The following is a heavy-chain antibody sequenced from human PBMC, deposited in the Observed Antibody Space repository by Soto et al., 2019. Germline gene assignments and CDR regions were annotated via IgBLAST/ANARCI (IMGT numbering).Heavy chain of an antibody. CDR3: ARDGAHCSGGTCYSVWFDH. D-gene: IGHD2-15*01. CDR2: LYTSGTT. Sequence: PSETLSLTCTVSGASISTYYWSWIRQHAGTGLEWIGRLYTSGTTNYNPSLKSRVTMSVDTSKNQFSLKLGSVTAADTAVYFCARDGAHCSGGTCYSVWFDHWGPGTLVTVAS. V-gene: IGHV4-4*07. CDR1: GASISTYY. J-gene: IGHJ5*02.